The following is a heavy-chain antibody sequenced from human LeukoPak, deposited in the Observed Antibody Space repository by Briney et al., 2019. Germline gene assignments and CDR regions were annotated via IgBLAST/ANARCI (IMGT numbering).Heavy chain of an antibody. D-gene: IGHD6-6*01. V-gene: IGHV4-4*09. CDR1: GGSISGYY. J-gene: IGHJ6*03. CDR2: IYTSGST. Sequence: PSETLSLTCFVSGGSISGYYWSWIRQPPGKGLEWIGYIYTSGSTNYNPSLKSRVTISVDTSKNQFSLKLSSVTAADTAVYYCARLETRVSSLGFHYYYYMDVWGKGTTVTVSS. CDR3: ARLETRVSSLGFHYYYYMDV.